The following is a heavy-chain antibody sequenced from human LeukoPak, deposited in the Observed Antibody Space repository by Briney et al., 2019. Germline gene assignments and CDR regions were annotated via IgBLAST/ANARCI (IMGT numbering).Heavy chain of an antibody. J-gene: IGHJ4*02. V-gene: IGHV4-59*11. CDR3: ARVKAGYPDY. CDR2: IYYSGST. Sequence: ASETLSLTCTVSGGSISSHYWNWIRRPPGKGLEWIGYIYYSGSTNYNPSLKSRVTISVDTSKNQFSLKLSSVTAADTAVYYCARVKAGYPDYWGQGTLVTVSS. D-gene: IGHD6-13*01. CDR1: GGSISSHY.